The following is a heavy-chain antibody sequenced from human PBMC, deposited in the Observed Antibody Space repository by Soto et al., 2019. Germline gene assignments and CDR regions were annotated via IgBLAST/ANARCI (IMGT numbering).Heavy chain of an antibody. V-gene: IGHV1-69*13. CDR3: ARERLGTMVRGVLDY. Sequence: ASVKVSCKASGGTFSSYAISWVRQAPGQGLEWMGGIIPIFGTANYAQKFQGRVTITADESTSTAYMELSSLRSEDTAVYYCARERLGTMVRGVLDYWGQGTLVTVSS. J-gene: IGHJ4*02. CDR1: GGTFSSYA. D-gene: IGHD3-10*01. CDR2: IIPIFGTA.